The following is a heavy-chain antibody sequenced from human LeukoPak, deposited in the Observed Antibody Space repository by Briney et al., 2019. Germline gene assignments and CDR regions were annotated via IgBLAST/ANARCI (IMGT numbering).Heavy chain of an antibody. J-gene: IGHJ6*03. Sequence: GASVKVSCKASGGTFSSYAISWVRQAPGQGLEWMGGIIPIFGTANYAQKFQGRVTITTDESTSTAYMELSSLRSEDTAVYYCASSNYEYYYYYYMDVWGKGTTVTVSS. CDR1: GGTFSSYA. CDR2: IIPIFGTA. V-gene: IGHV1-69*05. D-gene: IGHD4-11*01. CDR3: ASSNYEYYYYYYMDV.